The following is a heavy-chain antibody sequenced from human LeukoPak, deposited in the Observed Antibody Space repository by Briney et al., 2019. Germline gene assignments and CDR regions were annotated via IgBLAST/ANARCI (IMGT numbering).Heavy chain of an antibody. D-gene: IGHD2/OR15-2a*01. J-gene: IGHJ6*03. CDR1: AFTVSDNY. V-gene: IGHV3-66*02. Sequence: GGSLRLSCTASAFTVSDNYMSWVRQAPGKGLEWVSIIFRADATYYADTVRGRFTISRDTSQNTLYLQMNSLRPEDTAVYHCARNIYYYYYMDVWGKGTTVTVSS. CDR3: ARNIYYYYYMDV. CDR2: IFRADAT.